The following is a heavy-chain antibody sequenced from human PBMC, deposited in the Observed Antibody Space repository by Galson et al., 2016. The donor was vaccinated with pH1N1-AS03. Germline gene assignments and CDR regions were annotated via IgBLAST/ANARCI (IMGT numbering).Heavy chain of an antibody. CDR3: ATAPGGVNV. CDR1: GYILSSYD. V-gene: IGHV3-30*04. CDR2: TSYDGRHK. Sequence: SLRLSCAASGYILSSYDTHWVRQAPGKGLEWVAITSYDGRHKFYADSVKGRFTISTDTSKNTVFLQMNSLSAEDTAMYYCATAPGGVNVWGQGTMVTVSS. D-gene: IGHD3-10*01. J-gene: IGHJ6*02.